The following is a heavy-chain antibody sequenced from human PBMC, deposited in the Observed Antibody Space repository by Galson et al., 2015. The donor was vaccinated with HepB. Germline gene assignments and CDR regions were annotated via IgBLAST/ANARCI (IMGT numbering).Heavy chain of an antibody. CDR1: GFTFSSYA. CDR2: ISYDGSNK. Sequence: SLRLSCAASGFTFSSYAMHWVRQAPGKGLEWVAVISYDGSNKYYADSVKGRFTISRDNSKNTLYLQMNSLRAEDTAVYYCARVSVAGHYYYYYMDVWGKGTTVTVSS. CDR3: ARVSVAGHYYYYYMDV. D-gene: IGHD6-19*01. V-gene: IGHV3-30-3*01. J-gene: IGHJ6*03.